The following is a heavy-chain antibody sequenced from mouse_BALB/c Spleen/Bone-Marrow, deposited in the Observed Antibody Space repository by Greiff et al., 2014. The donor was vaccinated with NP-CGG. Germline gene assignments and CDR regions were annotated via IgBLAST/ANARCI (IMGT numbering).Heavy chain of an antibody. J-gene: IGHJ1*01. D-gene: IGHD2-3*01. CDR2: IYPGNVNT. CDR3: ASYDGSYFDV. CDR1: GYTFTSYY. V-gene: IGHV1S56*01. Sequence: VHLVESGPELVKPGASVRISCKASGYTFTSYYIHWVEQRPGQGLEWIGWIYPGNVNTKYNEKFKGKATLTADKSSSTAYMQLSSLTSEDSAVYFCASYDGSYFDVWGAGTTVTVSS.